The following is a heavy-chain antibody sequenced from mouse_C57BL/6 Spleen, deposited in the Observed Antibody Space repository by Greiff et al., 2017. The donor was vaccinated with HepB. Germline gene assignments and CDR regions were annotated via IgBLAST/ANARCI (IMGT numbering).Heavy chain of an antibody. Sequence: DVMLVESGGGLVKPGGSLKLSCAASGFTFSDYGMHWVRQAPEKGLEWVAYISSGSSTIYYADTVKGRFTISRDNAKNTLFLQMTSLRSEDTAMDYCARGYFDVWGTGTTVTVSS. J-gene: IGHJ1*03. CDR1: GFTFSDYG. CDR3: ARGYFDV. CDR2: ISSGSSTI. V-gene: IGHV5-17*01.